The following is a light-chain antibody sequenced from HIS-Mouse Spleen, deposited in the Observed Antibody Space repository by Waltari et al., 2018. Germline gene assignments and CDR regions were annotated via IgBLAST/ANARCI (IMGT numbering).Light chain of an antibody. J-gene: IGLJ2*01. CDR2: EDR. CDR1: ALPKKY. Sequence: SYELTQPPSVSVSPGQTARITCSGDALPKKYAYWYQQKSGQAPVLVIYEDRKRPSGIPEGFCGSSSGTMATLTISGAQVEDEADYYCYSTDSSGNHRVFGGGTKLTVL. V-gene: IGLV3-10*01. CDR3: YSTDSSGNHRV.